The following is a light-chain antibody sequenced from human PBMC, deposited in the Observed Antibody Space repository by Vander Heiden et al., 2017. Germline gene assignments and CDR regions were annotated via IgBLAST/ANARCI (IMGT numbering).Light chain of an antibody. CDR1: PSVSSSY. CDR2: GAS. Sequence: VLTQSPGLLSLSPGERATISCRASPSVSSSYLAWYQQKPGQAPRLLIYGASSRATGIPDRFSGSGSGTDFTLTISRLEPEDFAVYYCQQYGSSTITFGQGTRLEIK. CDR3: QQYGSSTIT. V-gene: IGKV3-20*01. J-gene: IGKJ5*01.